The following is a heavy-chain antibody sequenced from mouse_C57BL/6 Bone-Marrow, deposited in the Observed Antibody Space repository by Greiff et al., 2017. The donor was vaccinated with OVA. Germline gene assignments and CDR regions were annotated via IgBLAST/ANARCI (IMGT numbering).Heavy chain of an antibody. CDR1: GYTFTSYG. D-gene: IGHD2-4*01. V-gene: IGHV1-81*01. Sequence: QVQLKQSGAELARPGASVKLSCKASGYTFTSYGISWVKQRTGQGLEWIGEIYPRSGNTYYNEKFKGKATLTADKSSSTAYMELRSLTSEDSAVYFCARPHSTDDYSYWYFDVWGTGTTVTVSS. J-gene: IGHJ1*03. CDR3: ARPHSTDDYSYWYFDV. CDR2: IYPRSGNT.